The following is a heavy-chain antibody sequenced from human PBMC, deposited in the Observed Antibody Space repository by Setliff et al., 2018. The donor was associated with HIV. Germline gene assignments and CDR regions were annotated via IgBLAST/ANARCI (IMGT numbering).Heavy chain of an antibody. D-gene: IGHD3-9*01. V-gene: IGHV3-23*01. CDR1: GFTFSSYA. CDR2: ISGSGGST. J-gene: IGHJ4*02. CDR3: AKDPAPYDILTGYEGVDY. Sequence: LRLSCAASGFTFSSYAMSWVRQAPGKGLEWVSAISGSGGSTYYADSVKGRFTISRDNSKNTLYLQMNSLRAEDTAVYYCAKDPAPYDILTGYEGVDYWGQGTLVTVSS.